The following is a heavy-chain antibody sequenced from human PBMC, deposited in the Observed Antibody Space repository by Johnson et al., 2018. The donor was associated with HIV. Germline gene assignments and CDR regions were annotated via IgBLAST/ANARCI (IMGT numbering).Heavy chain of an antibody. CDR2: IWYDGSNK. CDR3: ASDGWELLGVAAFDV. J-gene: IGHJ3*01. CDR1: GFTFDDYG. V-gene: IGHV3-33*08. D-gene: IGHD1-26*01. Sequence: QMLLVESGGGVVQPGRSLRLSCAASGFTFDDYGMSWVRQAPGKGLEWVAVIWYDGSNKYYADSVKGRFTISRDNSKNMLYLQMNSLRPEDTAVYYCASDGWELLGVAAFDVWGQGTLVTVSS.